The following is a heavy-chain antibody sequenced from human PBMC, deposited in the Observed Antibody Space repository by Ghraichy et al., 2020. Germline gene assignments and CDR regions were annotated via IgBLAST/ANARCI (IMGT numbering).Heavy chain of an antibody. CDR2: IYYSVST. J-gene: IGHJ4*02. Sequence: SETLSLTCTVSGGSISSSSYYWGWIRQPPGKGLEWIGSIYYSVSTYYNPSLKSRVTISVDTSKNQFSLKLSSVTAADTAVYYCATLGPKWELLLSVVDYWGQGTLVTVSS. CDR1: GGSISSSSYY. D-gene: IGHD1-26*01. CDR3: ATLGPKWELLLSVVDY. V-gene: IGHV4-39*01.